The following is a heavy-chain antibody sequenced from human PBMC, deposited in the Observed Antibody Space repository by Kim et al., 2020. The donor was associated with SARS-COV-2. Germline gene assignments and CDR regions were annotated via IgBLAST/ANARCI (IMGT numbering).Heavy chain of an antibody. J-gene: IGHJ4*02. CDR2: IYYSGST. Sequence: SETLSLTCTVSGGSISSGGYYWSWIRQHPGKGLEWIGYIYYSGSTYYNPSLKSRVTISVDTSKNQFSLKLSSVTAADTAVYYCARACGGGVVFDYWGQGTLVTVSS. CDR1: GGSISSGGYY. CDR3: ARACGGGVVFDY. D-gene: IGHD2-15*01. V-gene: IGHV4-31*03.